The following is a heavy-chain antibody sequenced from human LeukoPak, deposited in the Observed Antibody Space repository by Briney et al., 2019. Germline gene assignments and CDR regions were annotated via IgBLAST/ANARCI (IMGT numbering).Heavy chain of an antibody. CDR1: GGTFSSYA. D-gene: IGHD3-22*01. CDR3: ARDSSGYYYYFDY. Sequence: GASVKVSCKASGGTFSSYAISWVRQAPGQGLEWMGGIIPIFGTANYAQKFQGRVTITADEFTSTAYMELSSLRSEDTAVYYCARDSSGYYYYFDYWGQGTLVTVSS. V-gene: IGHV1-69*13. J-gene: IGHJ4*02. CDR2: IIPIFGTA.